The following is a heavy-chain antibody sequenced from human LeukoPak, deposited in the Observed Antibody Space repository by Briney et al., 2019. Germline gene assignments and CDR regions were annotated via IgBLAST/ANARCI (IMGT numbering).Heavy chain of an antibody. CDR1: GGSISSYY. Sequence: PSETLSLTCTVSGGSISSYYWSWIRQPAGKGLEWIGRIYTSGSTNYNPSLKSRVTMSVDTSKNQFSLKLSSVTAADTAVYYCARGLCSGGSCYSEHYYYGMDVWGQATTVTVSS. J-gene: IGHJ6*02. V-gene: IGHV4-4*07. CDR3: ARGLCSGGSCYSEHYYYGMDV. CDR2: IYTSGST. D-gene: IGHD2-15*01.